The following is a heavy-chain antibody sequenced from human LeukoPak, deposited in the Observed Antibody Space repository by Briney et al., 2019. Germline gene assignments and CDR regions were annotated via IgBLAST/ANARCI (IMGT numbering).Heavy chain of an antibody. Sequence: PGGSLRLSCAASGFTFSSSAMSWVRQAPGKGLEWVAIASYDGNSKYYAASVKGRFTISRDNSKNTFFLHMKSLRDEDTAVYYCARGRDTAMGSWGQGTLVTVSS. CDR1: GFTFSSSA. D-gene: IGHD5-18*01. CDR3: ARGRDTAMGS. V-gene: IGHV3-30-3*01. CDR2: ASYDGNSK. J-gene: IGHJ5*02.